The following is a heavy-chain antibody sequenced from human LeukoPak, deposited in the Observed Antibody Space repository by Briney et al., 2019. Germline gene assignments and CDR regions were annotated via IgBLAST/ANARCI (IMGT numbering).Heavy chain of an antibody. V-gene: IGHV3-30-3*01. CDR1: GFTFSSYA. CDR3: ARDRTTIHSTDWYFDL. Sequence: PGGSLRLSCAASGFTFSSYAMHWVRQAPGKGLEWVAVISYDGSNKYYADSVKGRFTISRDNSKNTLYLQMNSLRAEDTAVYYCARDRTTIHSTDWYFDLWGRGTLVTVSS. D-gene: IGHD5-12*01. J-gene: IGHJ2*01. CDR2: ISYDGSNK.